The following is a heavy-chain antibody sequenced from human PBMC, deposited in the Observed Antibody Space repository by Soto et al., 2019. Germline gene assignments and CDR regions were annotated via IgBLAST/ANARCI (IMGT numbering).Heavy chain of an antibody. V-gene: IGHV5-51*01. CDR3: ATSYGGSYYYYGMDV. CDR2: INPGDSDT. D-gene: IGHD4-17*01. J-gene: IGHJ6*02. CDR1: GFSFSKYK. Sequence: PGESLKISCEGSGFSFSKYKIGWVRQMPGKGLEWMGIINPGDSDTRYSPSFQGQVTISADKSISTAYLQWSTLKASDTATYYCATSYGGSYYYYGMDVWGQGTTVTVSS.